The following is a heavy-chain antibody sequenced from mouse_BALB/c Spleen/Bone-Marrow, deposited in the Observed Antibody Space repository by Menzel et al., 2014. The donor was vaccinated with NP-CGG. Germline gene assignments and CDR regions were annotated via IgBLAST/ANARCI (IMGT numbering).Heavy chain of an antibody. D-gene: IGHD2-12*01. CDR2: IDPYSGGT. CDR1: GYAFTNYN. CDR3: ARELSRAMDY. Sequence: VQLQQSGPELVKPGASVKVSCKASGYAFTNYNMFWVKQSHGKSLEWIGYIDPYSGGTNYNQKFKGKATLTVDKSSSTAYMHLNSVTSEDSAVYYCARELSRAMDYWGQGNSVTVSS. V-gene: IGHV1S135*01. J-gene: IGHJ4*01.